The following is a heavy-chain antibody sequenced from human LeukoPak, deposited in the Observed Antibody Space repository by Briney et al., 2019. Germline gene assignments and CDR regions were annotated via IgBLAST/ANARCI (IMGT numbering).Heavy chain of an antibody. J-gene: IGHJ4*02. Sequence: ASVKVSCKASGYTFTSYGISWVRQAPGQGLEWMGWISAYNGNTNYAQKLQGRVTMTTDTSTSTAYMELRSLRSEDTAVYCCARDRSYYGSGSPDYWGQGTLVTVSS. CDR1: GYTFTSYG. CDR2: ISAYNGNT. CDR3: ARDRSYYGSGSPDY. V-gene: IGHV1-18*01. D-gene: IGHD3-10*01.